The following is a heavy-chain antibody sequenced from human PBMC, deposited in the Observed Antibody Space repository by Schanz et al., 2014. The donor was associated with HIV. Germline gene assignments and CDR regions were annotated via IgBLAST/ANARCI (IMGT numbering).Heavy chain of an antibody. V-gene: IGHV3-72*01. J-gene: IGHJ5*02. CDR2: SKNKANGYIT. CDR3: AGRYNWNDEEGGGEYNWFDP. CDR1: GFTFSDHY. D-gene: IGHD1-20*01. Sequence: EVHLVESGGGLVQPGGSLRLSCAASGFTFSDHYMDWVRQAPGKGLEWVGRSKNKANGYITEYTASVKGRFTISRDDSRNSLYLQMNSLKTEDTAVYFCAGRYNWNDEEGGGEYNWFDPWGQGTLVTVSS.